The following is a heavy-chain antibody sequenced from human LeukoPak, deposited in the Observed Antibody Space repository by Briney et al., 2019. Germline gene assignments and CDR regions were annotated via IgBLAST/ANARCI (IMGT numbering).Heavy chain of an antibody. CDR3: AKEQYPGYFDF. CDR1: GFIFSGSS. D-gene: IGHD1-14*01. CDR2: IRFDATNK. J-gene: IGHJ4*02. Sequence: GGSLRLSCAASGFIFSGSSMYWVRQAPGKGLEWVCFIRFDATNKYYADSVKGRFTISRDNSNNTLYLQLNNVRTEDTATYFCAKEQYPGYFDFWGQGTLVTVSA. V-gene: IGHV3-30*02.